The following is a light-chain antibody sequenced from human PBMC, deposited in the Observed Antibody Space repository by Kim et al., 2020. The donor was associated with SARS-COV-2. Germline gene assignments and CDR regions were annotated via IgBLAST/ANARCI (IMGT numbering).Light chain of an antibody. J-gene: IGLJ2*01. Sequence: ELTQPPSASGTPGQRVTISCSGSSSNIGSNYVYWYRQFPGTAPKLLSYRNDQRPSGVPDRFSGSKSGTPASLAISGLRSEDEADYYCAAWDNSLSGVVFGGGTQLTVL. CDR2: RND. CDR3: AAWDNSLSGVV. V-gene: IGLV1-47*01. CDR1: SSNIGSNY.